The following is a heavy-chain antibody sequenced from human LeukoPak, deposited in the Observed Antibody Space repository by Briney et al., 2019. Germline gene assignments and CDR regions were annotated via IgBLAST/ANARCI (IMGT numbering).Heavy chain of an antibody. J-gene: IGHJ4*02. CDR2: ISGDGGNT. D-gene: IGHD3-22*01. CDR1: GFTFNDYS. Sequence: PGGSLRLSCAASGFTFNDYSMRWVRQAPGKGLECVSVISGDGGNTYYADSVKGRFTISRDNAKNSLYLQMNSLRAEDTAVYYCARGSTYYYDSSGYYWGQGTLVTVSS. V-gene: IGHV3-43*02. CDR3: ARGSTYYYDSSGYY.